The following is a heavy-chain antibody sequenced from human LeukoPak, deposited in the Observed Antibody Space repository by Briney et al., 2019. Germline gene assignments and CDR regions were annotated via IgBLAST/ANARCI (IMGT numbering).Heavy chain of an antibody. CDR1: GGSISSYY. J-gene: IGHJ2*01. CDR3: ARFPAPSGYYHIQHWYFDL. V-gene: IGHV4-59*01. Sequence: SETLSLTCTVSGGSISSYYWSWIRQPPGKGLEWIGYIYYSGSTNYNPSLKSRVTISVDTSKNQFSLKLSSVTAADTAVYYCARFPAPSGYYHIQHWYFDLWGRGTLVTVSS. CDR2: IYYSGST. D-gene: IGHD3-3*01.